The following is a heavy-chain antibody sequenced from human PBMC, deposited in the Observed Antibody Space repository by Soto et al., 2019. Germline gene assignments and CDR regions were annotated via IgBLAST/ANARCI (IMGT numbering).Heavy chain of an antibody. CDR2: ISNDGTTK. Sequence: QVQLVESGGGVVQPGRSLRLSCAASGLTFSIYCMHWVRQAPGKGLEWLAVISNDGTTKYFADSVRGRFTTSRDNSMNTLYLQMNSLSPEDTGVYYCAKDREDTAMSFDHWGQGTLVTVSS. CDR3: AKDREDTAMSFDH. D-gene: IGHD5-18*01. V-gene: IGHV3-30*18. CDR1: GLTFSIYC. J-gene: IGHJ4*02.